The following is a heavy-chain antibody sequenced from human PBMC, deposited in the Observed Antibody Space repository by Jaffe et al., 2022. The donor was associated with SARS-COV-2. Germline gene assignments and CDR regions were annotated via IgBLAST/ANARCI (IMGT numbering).Heavy chain of an antibody. J-gene: IGHJ6*02. Sequence: QVQLVESGGALVKPGGSLRLSCAASGFIFSDYYMTWIRQAPGKGLEWVSYISNTGGNMYYADSVKGRFTISRDNAKNLLYLQMNSLRAEDTAVYYCGRDDSCRSGSCNYANDYYYGVDVWGQGTTVTVSS. CDR2: ISNTGGNM. D-gene: IGHD2-15*01. CDR1: GFIFSDYY. CDR3: GRDDSCRSGSCNYANDYYYGVDV. V-gene: IGHV3-11*01.